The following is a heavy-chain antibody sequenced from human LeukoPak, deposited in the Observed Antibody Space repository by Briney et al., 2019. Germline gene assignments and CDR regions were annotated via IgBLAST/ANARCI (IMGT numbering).Heavy chain of an antibody. V-gene: IGHV3-23*01. D-gene: IGHD1-20*01. J-gene: IGHJ4*02. Sequence: GGSLRLSCAASFTLSAYAMSWVRPAPGKGLEWVSSISGTGFTTHYADSVKGRFTIFKDDSKNILYLEMSSLTAADTAFYYCARGGYNWIPFDAWGQGTLVTVSP. CDR1: FTLSAYA. CDR3: ARGGYNWIPFDA. CDR2: ISGTGFTT.